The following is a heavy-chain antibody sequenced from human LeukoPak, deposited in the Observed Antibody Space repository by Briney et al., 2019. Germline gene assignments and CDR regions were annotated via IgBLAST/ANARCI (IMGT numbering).Heavy chain of an antibody. CDR1: GGSFSGYY. CDR2: INHSGST. Sequence: SETLSLTCAVYGGSFSGYYWSWIRQPPGKGLEWIGEINHSGSTNYNPSLKSRVTISVDTSKNQFSLKLSSVTAADTAVYYCARGLYYYYYGSGSYYKTYFDYWGQGTLVTVSS. V-gene: IGHV4-34*01. CDR3: ARGLYYYYYGSGSYYKTYFDY. J-gene: IGHJ4*02. D-gene: IGHD3-10*01.